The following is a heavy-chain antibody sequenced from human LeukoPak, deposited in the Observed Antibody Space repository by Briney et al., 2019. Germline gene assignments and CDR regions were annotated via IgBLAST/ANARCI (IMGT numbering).Heavy chain of an antibody. CDR2: ISSSSSYI. V-gene: IGHV3-21*01. Sequence: PGGSLRLSCAASGFTFSSYSMNWVRQAPGKGLEWVSSISSSSSYIYYADSVKGRFTISRDNTKNTLYLQMNSLRVEDTAVYYCARGRSYYGVDAFDIWGQGTMLTVSS. J-gene: IGHJ3*02. CDR1: GFTFSSYS. CDR3: ARGRSYYGVDAFDI. D-gene: IGHD1-26*01.